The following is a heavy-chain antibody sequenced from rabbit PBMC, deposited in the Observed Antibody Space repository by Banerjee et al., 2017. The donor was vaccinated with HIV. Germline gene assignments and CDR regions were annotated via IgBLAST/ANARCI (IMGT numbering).Heavy chain of an antibody. CDR2: IDPDYGST. V-gene: IGHV1S7*01. D-gene: IGHD2-1*01. Sequence: QSVEESGGDLVKPGASLTLTCKASGFDFSNYYMSWVRQAPGKGLEWIGYIDPDYGSTDYASWVNGRFTISSHHAQNTLYLQLNSLTAADTATYFCARDRYSYDDYGDPISSTRLDLWGPGTLVTVS. CDR1: GFDFSNYY. CDR3: ARDRYSYDDYGDPISSTRLDL. J-gene: IGHJ3*01.